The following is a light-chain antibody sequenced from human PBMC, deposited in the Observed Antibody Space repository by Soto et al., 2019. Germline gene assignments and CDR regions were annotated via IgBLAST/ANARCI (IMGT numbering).Light chain of an antibody. V-gene: IGKV3-15*01. CDR3: QQYNMWPRT. CDR1: ESVTIN. Sequence: VMKQSKATLSVSPGERATLSCRASESVTINLAWYQQRPGQAPSLLIHSASTRATGIPARFSGSGSGTDFTLTISSLQSEDFAVYYCQQYNMWPRTFGQGTNVAI. J-gene: IGKJ1*01. CDR2: SAS.